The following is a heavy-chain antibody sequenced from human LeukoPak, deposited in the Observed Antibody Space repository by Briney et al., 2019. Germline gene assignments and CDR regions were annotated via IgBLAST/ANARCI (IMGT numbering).Heavy chain of an antibody. CDR3: ASTDDGRYYDSSGYLVGY. CDR1: GGSISSGSYY. CDR2: IYTSGST. V-gene: IGHV4-61*02. J-gene: IGHJ4*02. D-gene: IGHD3-22*01. Sequence: PSETLSLTCTVSGGSISSGSYYWSWIRQPAGKGLEWIGRIYTSGSTNYNPPLKSRVTTSVDTSKNQFSLKLSSVTAADTAVYYCASTDDGRYYDSSGYLVGYWGQGTLVTVSS.